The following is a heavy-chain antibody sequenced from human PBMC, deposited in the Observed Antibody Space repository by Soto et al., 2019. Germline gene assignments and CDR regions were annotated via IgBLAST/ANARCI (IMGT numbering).Heavy chain of an antibody. D-gene: IGHD3-10*01. J-gene: IGHJ4*02. V-gene: IGHV3-23*01. CDR2: ISGSGGST. Sequence: GGSLRLSCAASGFTFSSYAMSWVRQAPGKGLEWVSAISGSGGSTYYADSVKGRFTISRDNAKNTVYLQMNSLRVEDTAVYYCARDKYYGPGNDYWGQGTLVTVSS. CDR3: ARDKYYGPGNDY. CDR1: GFTFSSYA.